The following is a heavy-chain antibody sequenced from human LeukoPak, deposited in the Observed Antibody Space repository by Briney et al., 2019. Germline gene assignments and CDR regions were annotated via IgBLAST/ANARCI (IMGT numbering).Heavy chain of an antibody. D-gene: IGHD3-22*01. Sequence: GSLRLSCAGSGFTLSCYWVNWVRQASGEGLGWVANIKHDVSEKNYVDSVKGRFTISRDNAKKSLYLQMNSLRAKDTAVYYCARENFESSGWDVWGQGALVTVSS. CDR3: ARENFESSGWDV. CDR2: IKHDVSEK. J-gene: IGHJ4*02. V-gene: IGHV3-7*01. CDR1: GFTLSCYW.